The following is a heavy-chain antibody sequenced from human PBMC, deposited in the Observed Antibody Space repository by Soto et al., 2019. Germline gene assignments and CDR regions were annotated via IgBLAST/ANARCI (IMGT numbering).Heavy chain of an antibody. CDR2: INPSGGST. Sequence: ASVKVSCKASGYTFTSYYMHWVRQAPGQGLEWMGFINPSGGSTSYAQRFQGRVTMTRDTSTSTVYMELSSLRSEDTAVYYCASEVDTTNAFDYWGQGTLVTVSS. J-gene: IGHJ4*02. CDR3: ASEVDTTNAFDY. CDR1: GYTFTSYY. V-gene: IGHV1-46*01. D-gene: IGHD1-1*01.